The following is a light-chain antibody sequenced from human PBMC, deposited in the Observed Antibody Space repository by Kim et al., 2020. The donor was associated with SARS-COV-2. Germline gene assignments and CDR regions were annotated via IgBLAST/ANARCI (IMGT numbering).Light chain of an antibody. CDR2: GKN. Sequence: SSELTQYPAVSVALGQTVRITCQGDSLRTYYTTWFQQKPGQAPIVVFYGKNNRPSGIPDRFSGSSSGNTASLTITATQAGDEADYYCNSRDNNDNVLFGGGTKVTVL. CDR1: SLRTYY. J-gene: IGLJ2*01. CDR3: NSRDNNDNVL. V-gene: IGLV3-19*01.